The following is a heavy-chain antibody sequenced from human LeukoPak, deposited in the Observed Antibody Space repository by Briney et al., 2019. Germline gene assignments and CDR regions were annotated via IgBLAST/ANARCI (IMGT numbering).Heavy chain of an antibody. Sequence: GASVKVSCKASGGTFSSYAISWVRQAPGQGLEWMGGIIPIFGTANYAQKFQGRVTITKDESTSTAYMELSSLRSEDTAVYYCARGDVNYYGSGSYYYMDVWGKGTTVTVSS. CDR2: IIPIFGTA. CDR3: ARGDVNYYGSGSYYYMDV. V-gene: IGHV1-69*05. D-gene: IGHD3-10*01. J-gene: IGHJ6*03. CDR1: GGTFSSYA.